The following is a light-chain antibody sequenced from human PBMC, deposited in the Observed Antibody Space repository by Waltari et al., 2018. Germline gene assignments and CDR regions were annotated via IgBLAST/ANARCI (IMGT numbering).Light chain of an antibody. Sequence: SYELSQPASVSVSPGPTARITCSGEDVGHKLVSWYQQKPGQSPVVVMYEDKKRPSGRPERFSGSNSGNTAALTISGTQAMDEAEYYCQTWAGTTAVFGGGTKLTVL. CDR2: EDK. CDR3: QTWAGTTAV. CDR1: DVGHKL. J-gene: IGLJ3*02. V-gene: IGLV3-1*01.